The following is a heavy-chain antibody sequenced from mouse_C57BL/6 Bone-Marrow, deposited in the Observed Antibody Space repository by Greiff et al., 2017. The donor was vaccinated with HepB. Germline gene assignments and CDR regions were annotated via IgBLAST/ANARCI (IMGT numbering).Heavy chain of an antibody. CDR2: ISYDGSN. J-gene: IGHJ3*01. D-gene: IGHD2-5*01. Sequence: EVKLQESGPGLVKPSQSLSLTCSVTGYSITSGYYWNWIRQFPGNKLEWMGYISYDGSNNYNPSLKNRISITRDTSKNQFFLKLNSVTTEDTATYYCARADYSNYGWFAYWGQGTLVTVSA. V-gene: IGHV3-6*01. CDR3: ARADYSNYGWFAY. CDR1: GYSITSGYY.